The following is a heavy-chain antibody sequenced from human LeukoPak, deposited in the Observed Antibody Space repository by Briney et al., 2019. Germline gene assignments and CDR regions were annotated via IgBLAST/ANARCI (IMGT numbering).Heavy chain of an antibody. Sequence: SETLSLTCTVSGGSISSGGYYWSWIRQPPGKGLEYIGYIYYSGSTSYNPSLKSRVTISVDTSKNQFSLKLSSVTAADTAVYYRARNKGRYGSGRVHFDPWGQGTLVTVSS. CDR1: GGSISSGGYY. V-gene: IGHV4-61*08. CDR2: IYYSGST. J-gene: IGHJ5*02. CDR3: ARNKGRYGSGRVHFDP. D-gene: IGHD3-10*01.